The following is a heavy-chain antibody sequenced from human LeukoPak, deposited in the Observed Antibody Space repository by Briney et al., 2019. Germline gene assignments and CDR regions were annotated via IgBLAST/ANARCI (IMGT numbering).Heavy chain of an antibody. J-gene: IGHJ4*02. CDR2: IYTSGST. Sequence: PSETLSLTCTVSGGSISSYYWSWIRQPAGKGLEWIGRIYTSGSTNYNPSLKSRVTMSVDTSKNQFSLKLSSVTAADTAVYYCARSRPFYSGSYYFDYWGQGILVTVSS. CDR1: GGSISSYY. V-gene: IGHV4-4*07. CDR3: ARSRPFYSGSYYFDY. D-gene: IGHD1-26*01.